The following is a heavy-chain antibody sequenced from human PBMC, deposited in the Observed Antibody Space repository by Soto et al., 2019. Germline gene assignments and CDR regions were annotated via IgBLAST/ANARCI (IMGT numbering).Heavy chain of an antibody. CDR2: IYYSGST. J-gene: IGHJ5*02. CDR1: GGSISSGAYY. Sequence: LSLTCTVSGGSISSGAYYWSWIRQHPGKGLEWIGYIYYSGSTYYNPSLKSRVTISVDTSKNQFSLKLSSVTAADKAVYYCDRVPRDWFDPWGQGTLVTVSS. CDR3: DRVPRDWFDP. V-gene: IGHV4-31*03.